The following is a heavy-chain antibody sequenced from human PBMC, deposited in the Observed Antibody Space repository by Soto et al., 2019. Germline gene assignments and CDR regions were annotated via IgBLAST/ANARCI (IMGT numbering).Heavy chain of an antibody. V-gene: IGHV3-48*03. CDR2: ISSSGTTI. D-gene: IGHD2-15*01. J-gene: IGHJ3*01. Sequence: EVQLVESGGGLVQPGGSLRLSCAASGFTFRDYEMHWVHQAPGKGLQWVSYISSSGTTIYYSESVKGRFTISRDTAKNSLYLQLSGLRADDTAVYYCARRIWDPAVVAVATRGAFDVWGQGTMVSVSS. CDR1: GFTFRDYE. CDR3: ARRIWDPAVVAVATRGAFDV.